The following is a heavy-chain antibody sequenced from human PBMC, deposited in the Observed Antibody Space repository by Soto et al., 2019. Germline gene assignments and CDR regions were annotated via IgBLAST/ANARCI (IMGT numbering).Heavy chain of an antibody. D-gene: IGHD6-19*01. J-gene: IGHJ4*02. CDR3: ARDLGWAFDS. Sequence: EVQLVESGGGSVQPGGSLRLSCAASGFTFSTFSMNWVRQAPGRGLEWISYISGGGRPISYADSVKGRFTISRDNAKNSLYLQMDSLTDEDTAAYYCARDLGWAFDSWGQGTLVTVSS. CDR2: ISGGGRPI. V-gene: IGHV3-48*02. CDR1: GFTFSTFS.